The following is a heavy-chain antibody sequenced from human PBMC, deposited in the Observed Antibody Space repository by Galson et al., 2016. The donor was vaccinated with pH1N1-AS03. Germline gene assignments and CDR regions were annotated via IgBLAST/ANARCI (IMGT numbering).Heavy chain of an antibody. D-gene: IGHD6-19*01. J-gene: IGHJ4*02. Sequence: ETLSLTCTVSGGSMSGYYWSWIRQSPERELEWIGCVYYSGTPTYNPSLKSQVTISVDTSKNQFSLKLSSVTAADTAVYFCARTGSNGWYYFDSWGQGALVTVSS. CDR3: ARTGSNGWYYFDS. V-gene: IGHV4-59*01. CDR2: VYYSGTP. CDR1: GGSMSGYY.